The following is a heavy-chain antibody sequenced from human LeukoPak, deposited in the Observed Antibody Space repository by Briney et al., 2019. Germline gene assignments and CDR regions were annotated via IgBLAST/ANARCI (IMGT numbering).Heavy chain of an antibody. CDR2: IRYDGSNK. CDR1: GFTFSSYG. J-gene: IGHJ4*02. CDR3: TTFYHEYSPY. D-gene: IGHD5-12*01. V-gene: IGHV3-30*02. Sequence: GGSLRLSCAASGFTFSSYGMHWVRQAPGKGLEWVAFIRYDGSNKYYADSVKGRFTISRDNSKNTLYLQMNSLRAEDTAVYYCTTFYHEYSPYWGRGTLDTVSS.